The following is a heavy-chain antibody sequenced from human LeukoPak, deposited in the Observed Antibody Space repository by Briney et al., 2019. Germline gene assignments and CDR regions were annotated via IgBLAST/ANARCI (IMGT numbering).Heavy chain of an antibody. Sequence: GESLKISCKGSGYSFASYWIGWVRQMLGKGLEWMGIIYPGDSNTRYSPSFQGQVTISADKSISTAYLHWSSLEASDTAMYYCARQEGRLYYFDVWGRGTLVTVSS. CDR1: GYSFASYW. CDR2: IYPGDSNT. CDR3: ARQEGRLYYFDV. J-gene: IGHJ2*01. V-gene: IGHV5-51*01.